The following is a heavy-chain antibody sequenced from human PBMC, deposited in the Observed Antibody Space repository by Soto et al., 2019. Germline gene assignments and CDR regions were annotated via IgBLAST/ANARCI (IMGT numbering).Heavy chain of an antibody. CDR1: GVSISSGGYY. V-gene: IGHV4-31*03. CDR2: IYYSGST. Sequence: PSETLSLTCTVSGVSISSGGYYWSWIRQHPGKGLEWIGYIYYSGSTYYNPSLKSRVTISVDTSKNQFSLKLSSVTAADTAVYYCARTLSRYYDFWSGYSSVFDYWGQGTLVTVSS. CDR3: ARTLSRYYDFWSGYSSVFDY. J-gene: IGHJ4*02. D-gene: IGHD3-3*01.